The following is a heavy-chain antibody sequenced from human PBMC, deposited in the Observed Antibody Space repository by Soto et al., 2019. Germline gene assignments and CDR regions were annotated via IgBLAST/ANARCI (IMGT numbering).Heavy chain of an antibody. J-gene: IGHJ6*02. CDR3: ARQMTTVTTYYYYGMEV. V-gene: IGHV5-51*01. CDR1: GYSFTSYW. CDR2: IYPGDSDT. D-gene: IGHD4-4*01. Sequence: GESLKISCKGSGYSFTSYWIGWVRQMPGKGLEWMGIIYPGDSDTRYSPSFQGQVTISADKSISTAYLQWSSLKASDTAMYYCARQMTTVTTYYYYGMEVWGQGTTVTVSS.